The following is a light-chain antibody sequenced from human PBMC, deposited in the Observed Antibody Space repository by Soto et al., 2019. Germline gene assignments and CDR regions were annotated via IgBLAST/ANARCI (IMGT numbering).Light chain of an antibody. J-gene: IGKJ1*01. CDR1: QGISSY. CDR2: AAS. CDR3: QQYYSYPRT. V-gene: IGKV1-8*01. Sequence: AIRMTQSPSSLSASTVDRFTITLRASQGISSYLAWYQQKPGKAPKLLIYAASTLQSGVPSRFSGGGSGTDFTLTISCLQSEDFATYYCQQYYSYPRTFGQGTKVDIK.